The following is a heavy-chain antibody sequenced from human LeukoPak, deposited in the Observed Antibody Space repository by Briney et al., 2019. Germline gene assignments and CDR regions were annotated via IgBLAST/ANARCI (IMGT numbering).Heavy chain of an antibody. Sequence: PSETLSLTCTISGGSISSYYWSWIRQPPGKGLEWIGYIYYSGSTNYNPSLKSRVTISVDTSKNQFSLKLRSVTAADTAVYYCARVTGYMIEDYFDYWGQGTLVTVSS. J-gene: IGHJ4*02. V-gene: IGHV4-59*01. CDR1: GGSISSYY. CDR2: IYYSGST. CDR3: ARVTGYMIEDYFDY. D-gene: IGHD3-22*01.